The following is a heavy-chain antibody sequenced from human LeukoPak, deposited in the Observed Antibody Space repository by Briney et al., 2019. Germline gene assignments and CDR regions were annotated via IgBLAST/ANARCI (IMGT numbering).Heavy chain of an antibody. D-gene: IGHD6-6*01. CDR2: IYYSAST. V-gene: IGHV4-59*01. CDR1: GGAISGDY. Sequence: SETLSLTCTVSGGAISGDYWGWIRQAPGNEQKWIGCIYYSASTNYNSCLKSGLTISVDTSKNRFSLKLSTVTAADTAVYYCARGRRAARHAFDIWGRGTMVTVSS. CDR3: ARGRRAARHAFDI. J-gene: IGHJ3*02.